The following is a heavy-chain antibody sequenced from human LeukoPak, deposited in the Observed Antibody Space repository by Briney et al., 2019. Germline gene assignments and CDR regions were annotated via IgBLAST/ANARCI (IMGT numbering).Heavy chain of an antibody. V-gene: IGHV1-18*01. CDR3: ARTRNTVTTNWFDP. J-gene: IGHJ5*02. CDR2: ISAYNGNT. D-gene: IGHD4-17*01. CDR1: GYTFTSYG. Sequence: ASAKVSCKASGYTFTSYGISWVRQAPGQGLEWMGWISAYNGNTNYAQKLQGRVTMTTDTSTSTAFMELRSLRFDDTAVYYCARTRNTVTTNWFDPWGQGTLVTVSS.